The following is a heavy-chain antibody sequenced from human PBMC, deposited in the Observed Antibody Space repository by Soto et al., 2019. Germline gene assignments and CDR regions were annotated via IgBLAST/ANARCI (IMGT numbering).Heavy chain of an antibody. D-gene: IGHD5-12*01. J-gene: IGHJ4*02. CDR2: INHSGST. Sequence: QVQLQQWGAGLLKPSETLSLTCAVYGGSFSGYYWSWIRQPPGKGLEWIGEINHSGSTNYNPSLKSRVTISVDTSKNQVSLKLSSVTAADTAVYYCARDYIGYDQEGFDYWGQGTLVTVSS. CDR3: ARDYIGYDQEGFDY. CDR1: GGSFSGYY. V-gene: IGHV4-34*01.